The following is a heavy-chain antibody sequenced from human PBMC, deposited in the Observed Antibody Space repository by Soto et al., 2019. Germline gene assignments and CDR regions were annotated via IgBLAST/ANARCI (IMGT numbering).Heavy chain of an antibody. CDR3: ARDGYYDSSGYKPGGDY. CDR2: IYSGGST. J-gene: IGHJ4*02. Sequence: PGGSLRLSXAASGFTVSSNYMSGVRQAPGKGLEWVSVIYSGGSTYYADSVKGRFTISRDNSKNTLYLQMNSLRAEDTAVYYCARDGYYDSSGYKPGGDYWGQGTLVTVSS. CDR1: GFTVSSNY. V-gene: IGHV3-53*01. D-gene: IGHD3-22*01.